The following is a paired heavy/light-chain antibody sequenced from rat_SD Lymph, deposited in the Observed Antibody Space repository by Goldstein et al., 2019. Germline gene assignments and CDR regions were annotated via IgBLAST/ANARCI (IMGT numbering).Light chain of an antibody. Sequence: DVVMTQTPVSLSVSLGGQVSISCRSSQSLVHNNGNTYLSWYLQKPGQSPQLLIYKVSNRFSGISDRFSGSGSGTDFTLKISRVEPDDLGVYYCGQGTQYPYTFGAGTKLELK. J-gene: IGKJ2-3*01. CDR2: KVS. V-gene: IGKV1S21*01. CDR3: GQGTQYPYT. CDR1: QSLVHNNGNTY.
Heavy chain of an antibody. Sequence: VESGGGLVQPGRSLKLSCAASGFTFSNYYMAWVRQAPKKGLEWVATISTSGSRTYYPDSVKGRFTISRDNAKSSLYLQMNSLKSEDTATYYCARHFASYSSYIYVGWLEVDAWGQGASVTVSS. D-gene: IGHD1-2*01. CDR1: GFTFSNYY. V-gene: IGHV5-25*01. J-gene: IGHJ4*01. CDR3: ARHFASYSSYIYVGWLEVDA. CDR2: ISTSGSRT.